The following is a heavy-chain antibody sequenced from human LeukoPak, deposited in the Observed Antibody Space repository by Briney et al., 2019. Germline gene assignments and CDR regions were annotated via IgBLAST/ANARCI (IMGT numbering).Heavy chain of an antibody. J-gene: IGHJ5*02. CDR2: IYYSGST. CDR3: ARGETMIVVVGPYWFDP. V-gene: IGHV4-59*08. D-gene: IGHD3-22*01. CDR1: GGSISSYY. Sequence: KPPETLSLTCTVSGGSISSYYWSWIRQPPGKGLEWIGYIYYSGSTNYNPSLKSRVTISVDTSKNQFSLKLSSVTAADTAVYYCARGETMIVVVGPYWFDPWGQGTLVTVSS.